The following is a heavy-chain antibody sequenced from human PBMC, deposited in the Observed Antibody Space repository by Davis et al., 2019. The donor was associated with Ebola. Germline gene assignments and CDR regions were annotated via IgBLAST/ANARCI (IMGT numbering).Heavy chain of an antibody. D-gene: IGHD2-15*01. CDR2: IHYSGST. J-gene: IGHJ5*02. V-gene: IGHV4-59*08. CDR1: GGSISRYY. Sequence: MPSETLSLTCTVSGGSISRYYWSWIRQPPGKGLEWIGYIHYSGSTSYNPSLKSRVTISVDTSKNQFSLKLSSVTAADTAVYYCARHEIVVVVAASSYNWFDPWGQGTLVTVSS. CDR3: ARHEIVVVVAASSYNWFDP.